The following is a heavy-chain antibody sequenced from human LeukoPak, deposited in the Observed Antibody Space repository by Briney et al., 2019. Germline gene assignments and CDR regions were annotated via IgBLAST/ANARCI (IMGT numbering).Heavy chain of an antibody. D-gene: IGHD5-18*01. CDR2: MYYSGST. V-gene: IGHV4-39*01. J-gene: IGHJ4*02. CDR3: ARQGGLWLRAPFDY. Sequence: PSETLSLTCTVSGGSISTSSYYWGWIRQPPGKGQEWIGSMYYSGSTYYNPSLQSRVTISVDTSKNQFSLRLTSVTAADTAVYYCARQGGLWLRAPFDYWGQGTLVTVSS. CDR1: GGSISTSSYY.